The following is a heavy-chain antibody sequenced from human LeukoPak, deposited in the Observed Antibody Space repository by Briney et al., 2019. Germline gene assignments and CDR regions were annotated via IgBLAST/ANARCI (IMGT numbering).Heavy chain of an antibody. CDR1: GYSFTSNW. D-gene: IGHD2-2*01. CDR3: ARQGGGYCSSTSCQGNTVFGY. V-gene: IGHV5-51*07. J-gene: IGHJ4*02. Sequence: GESLNISCKGSGYSFTSNWIGWVHQMPGKGLEWMGIVYPGDSHTRYSPSFQGQVTISADKSISTAYLQWSSLKASDTAMYYCARQGGGYCSSTSCQGNTVFGYWGQGTLVTVSS. CDR2: VYPGDSHT.